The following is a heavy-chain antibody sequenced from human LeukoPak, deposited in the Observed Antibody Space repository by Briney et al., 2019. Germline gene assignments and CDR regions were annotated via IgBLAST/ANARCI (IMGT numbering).Heavy chain of an antibody. J-gene: IGHJ4*02. D-gene: IGHD6-19*01. Sequence: SETLSLTCAVYGGSFSGYYWSWIRQPPGKGLEWIGSIYYSGSTYYNPSLKSRVTISVDTSKNQFSLKLSSVTAADTAVYYCATPGREAVGGLWYWGQGTLVTASS. V-gene: IGHV4-34*01. CDR2: IYYSGST. CDR1: GGSFSGYY. CDR3: ATPGREAVGGLWY.